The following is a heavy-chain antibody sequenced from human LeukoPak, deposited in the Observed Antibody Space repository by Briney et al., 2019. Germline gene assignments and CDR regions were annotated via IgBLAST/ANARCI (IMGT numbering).Heavy chain of an antibody. D-gene: IGHD6-19*01. CDR1: GGSFSGYY. CDR3: ARAYSSASWFDP. J-gene: IGHJ5*02. CDR2: INHSGST. V-gene: IGHV4-34*01. Sequence: SETLSLTCAVYGGSFSGYYWSWIRQPPGKGLEWIGEINHSGSTNYNPSLKSRVTISVDTSKNQFSLKLSSVTAADTAVYYCARAYSSASWFDPWGQGTLVTVSS.